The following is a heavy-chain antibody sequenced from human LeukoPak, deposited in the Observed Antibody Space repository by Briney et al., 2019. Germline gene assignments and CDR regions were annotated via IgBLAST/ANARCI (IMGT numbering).Heavy chain of an antibody. CDR3: AGELHPSNELLWFGESYPPLGY. CDR2: INHSGST. D-gene: IGHD3-10*01. J-gene: IGHJ4*02. V-gene: IGHV4-34*01. CDR1: GGSFSGYY. Sequence: SETLSLTCAVYGGSFSGYYWSWIRQPPGKGLEWIGEINHSGSTNYNPSLKSRVTISVDTSKNQFSLKLSSVTAADTAVYYCAGELHPSNELLWFGESYPPLGYWGQGTLVTVSS.